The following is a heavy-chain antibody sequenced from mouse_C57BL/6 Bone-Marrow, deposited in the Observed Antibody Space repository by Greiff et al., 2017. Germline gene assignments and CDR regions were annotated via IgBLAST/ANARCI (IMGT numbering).Heavy chain of an antibody. CDR1: GFNIKDDY. V-gene: IGHV14-4*01. Sequence: VQLQQSGAELVRPGASVKLSCTASGFNIKDDYMHWVKQRPEQGLEWIGWIDPENGDTEYASKFQGKATITADTSSNTAYLQLSSLTSEDTAVYYGTTRKQAWFAYWGQGTLVTVSA. J-gene: IGHJ3*01. CDR3: TTRKQAWFAY. CDR2: IDPENGDT.